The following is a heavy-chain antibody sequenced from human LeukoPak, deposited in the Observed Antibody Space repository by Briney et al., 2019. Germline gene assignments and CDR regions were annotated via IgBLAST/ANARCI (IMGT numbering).Heavy chain of an antibody. CDR1: GGSISSGGYY. V-gene: IGHV4-31*03. CDR3: ARVGTDYGASVNWFDP. CDR2: IYYSGST. Sequence: SETLSLTCTVSGGSISSGGYYWSWIRQHPGKGLEWIGYIYYSGSTYYNPSLKSRVTISADTSKNQFSLKLSSVTAADTAVYYCARVGTDYGASVNWFDPWGQGTLVTASS. J-gene: IGHJ5*02. D-gene: IGHD4/OR15-4a*01.